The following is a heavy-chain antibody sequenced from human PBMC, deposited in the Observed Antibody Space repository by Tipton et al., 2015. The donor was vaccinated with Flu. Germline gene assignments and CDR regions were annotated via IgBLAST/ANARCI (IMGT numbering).Heavy chain of an antibody. CDR2: INHGGTT. Sequence: TLSLTCDVSGYSISSGYYWGWIRQPPGKGLEWIGEINHGGTTKYNPSLKSRVTISVDTSKNQFSLKLSSVTAADTAVYHCARGSAYANTYFDSWGQGTLVTVSS. CDR3: ARGSAYANTYFDS. J-gene: IGHJ4*02. D-gene: IGHD5-12*01. V-gene: IGHV4-38-2*01. CDR1: GYSISSGYY.